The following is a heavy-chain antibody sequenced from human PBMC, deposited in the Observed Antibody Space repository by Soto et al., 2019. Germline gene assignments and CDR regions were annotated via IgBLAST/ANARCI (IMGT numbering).Heavy chain of an antibody. Sequence: ASVKVSCKDSGYSFTDHHLHWVRQAPGQGLEWLGRINPKSGGTSTAQKFEGWVTMTTDTSISTASMELTRLTSDDTAIYYCARGDSTDCSNGVCSFFYNHDMDVWGQGTTVTVSS. D-gene: IGHD2-8*01. CDR1: GYSFTDHH. J-gene: IGHJ6*02. CDR2: INPKSGGT. V-gene: IGHV1-2*04. CDR3: ARGDSTDCSNGVCSFFYNHDMDV.